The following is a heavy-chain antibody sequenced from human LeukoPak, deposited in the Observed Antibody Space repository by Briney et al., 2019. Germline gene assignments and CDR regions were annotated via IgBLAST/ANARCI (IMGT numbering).Heavy chain of an antibody. J-gene: IGHJ3*02. CDR1: GYTFATYY. V-gene: IGHV1-46*01. Sequence: ASVKISCKTPGYTFATYYMLCLRQAPGQGPEWMGIINPADGTTSYAQGFRGRLTMTADTSTSTVDMELSSLRSDDTGVYYCARYSSHDSVDAFDIWGQGTMVTVAS. CDR3: ARYSSHDSVDAFDI. CDR2: INPADGTT. D-gene: IGHD6-13*01.